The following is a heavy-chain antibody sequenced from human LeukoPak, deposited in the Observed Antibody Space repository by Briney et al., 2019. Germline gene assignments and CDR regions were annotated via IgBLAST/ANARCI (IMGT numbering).Heavy chain of an antibody. CDR1: RFTFSSYG. J-gene: IGHJ6*01. Sequence: SGRSLRLSCAASRFTFSSYGMHWVRQAPGKGLEWVAVISYDASNKYYTDSVKGRFTISRDNSKNTLYLQMNSLRTEDTAVYYCAKDPDPYQLVPGGYYGMDVWGQGTTVTVSS. CDR3: AKDPDPYQLVPGGYYGMDV. V-gene: IGHV3-30*18. CDR2: ISYDASNK. D-gene: IGHD2-2*01.